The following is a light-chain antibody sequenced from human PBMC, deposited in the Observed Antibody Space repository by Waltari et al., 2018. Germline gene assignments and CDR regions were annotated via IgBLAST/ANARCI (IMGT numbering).Light chain of an antibody. CDR2: DAS. CDR1: QSFSRT. J-gene: IGKJ1*01. CDR3: QKYGTLPAT. V-gene: IGKV3-20*01. Sequence: ELVLTQSPGTLSLSPGERATPSCRASQSFSRTLAWYQQKPGQAPRLLIYDASSRATGIPDRFSGSGSGTDFSLTISRLEPEDFAVYYCQKYGTLPATFGQGTKVEIK.